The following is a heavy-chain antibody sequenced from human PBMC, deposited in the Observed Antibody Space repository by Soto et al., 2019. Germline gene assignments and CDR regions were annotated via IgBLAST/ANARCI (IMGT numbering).Heavy chain of an antibody. V-gene: IGHV4-39*01. D-gene: IGHD6-13*01. Sequence: QLQLQESGPGLVKPSETLSLTCTVSGGSISSSSYYWGWIRQPPGKGLEWIGSIYYSGSTYYNPSLKSRVTISVDTSKNQFSLKLGSVTAADTAVYYCARHPKYSSSWSNWFDPWGQGTLVTVSS. CDR1: GGSISSSSYY. J-gene: IGHJ5*02. CDR2: IYYSGST. CDR3: ARHPKYSSSWSNWFDP.